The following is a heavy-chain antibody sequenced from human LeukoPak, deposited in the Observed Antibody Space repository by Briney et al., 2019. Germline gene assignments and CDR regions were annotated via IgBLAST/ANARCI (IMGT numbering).Heavy chain of an antibody. J-gene: IGHJ4*02. V-gene: IGHV4-38-2*01. CDR3: ASQSYSSGWYYFDY. D-gene: IGHD6-19*01. CDR1: GITFNNYA. Sequence: PGGSLRLSCAASGITFNNYAMGWVRPAPGKGLEWIGSIYHSGSTYYNPSLKSRVTISVDTSKNQFSLKLSSVTAADTAVYYCASQSYSSGWYYFDYWGQGTLVTVSS. CDR2: IYHSGST.